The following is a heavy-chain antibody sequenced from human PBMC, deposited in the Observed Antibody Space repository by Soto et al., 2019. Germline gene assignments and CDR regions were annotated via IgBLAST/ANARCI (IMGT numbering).Heavy chain of an antibody. Sequence: QVQLVESGGGVVQPGRSLRLSCAASGFTFSSYGMHWVRQAPGKGLEWVAVIWYDGSNKYYADSVKGRFTISRDNSKNTLYLQMNSLRAEDTAVYYGARGSNAFDIWCQGTMVTVSS. V-gene: IGHV3-33*01. CDR1: GFTFSSYG. CDR3: ARGSNAFDI. J-gene: IGHJ3*02. CDR2: IWYDGSNK.